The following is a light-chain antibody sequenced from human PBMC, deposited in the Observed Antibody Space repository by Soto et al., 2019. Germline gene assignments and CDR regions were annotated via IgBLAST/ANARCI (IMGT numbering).Light chain of an antibody. CDR2: LGS. Sequence: DIAMTQSPLSLPVTPGEPASISCRSSQSLLHSSGFHYLDWYLQKPGQSPQLLIYLGSNRASGVPDRFSGSGSGTDFTRKISRVEAEDVGVYYCMESLQTPLTFGGGTKVEIK. CDR1: QSLLHSSGFHY. J-gene: IGKJ4*01. CDR3: MESLQTPLT. V-gene: IGKV2-28*01.